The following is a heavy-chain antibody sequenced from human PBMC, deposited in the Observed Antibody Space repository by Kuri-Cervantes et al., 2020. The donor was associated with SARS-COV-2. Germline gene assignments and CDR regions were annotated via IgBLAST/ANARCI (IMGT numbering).Heavy chain of an antibody. D-gene: IGHD1-26*01. V-gene: IGHV3-33*01. J-gene: IGHJ6*02. CDR1: GFTFSSYG. CDR2: LWYEESNK. Sequence: GGSLRLSCAASGFTFSSYGMHWVRQAPGKGLEWVAFLWYEESNKYYADSVKGRFTISRDNSKNTLYLQMNSLRAEDTAVYYCAREGVVGATTYYYYGMDVWGQGTTVTVSS. CDR3: AREGVVGATTYYYYGMDV.